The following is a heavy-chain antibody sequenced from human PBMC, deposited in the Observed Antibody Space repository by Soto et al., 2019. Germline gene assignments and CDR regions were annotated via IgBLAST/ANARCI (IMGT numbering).Heavy chain of an antibody. CDR2: IIPLHNTS. D-gene: IGHD1-20*01. Sequence: QVQLLQSGAEVKKPGSSVKVSCKVSGGAFNNYALNWVRHGPGQGREWLGGIIPLHNTSNYSLKFLGRVTLTADISSTTGYLELNRLTSDDTATYYCASWSNWNPLYYDGLDVWGQGTTVTVSS. J-gene: IGHJ6*02. CDR3: ASWSNWNPLYYDGLDV. V-gene: IGHV1-69*06. CDR1: GGAFNNYA.